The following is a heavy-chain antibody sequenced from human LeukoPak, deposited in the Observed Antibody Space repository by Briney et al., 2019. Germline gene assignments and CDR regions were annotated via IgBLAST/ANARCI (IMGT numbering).Heavy chain of an antibody. D-gene: IGHD1-14*01. Sequence: ASVKVSCKASGYTFTGYYMHWVRQAPGQGLEWMGWINPNSGGTNYAQKFHGRVTMTRDTSISTAYRELSRLRTDNTAVYYCARDAATGWFTQFDYWGQGTLVTVSS. V-gene: IGHV1-2*02. CDR1: GYTFTGYY. J-gene: IGHJ4*02. CDR2: INPNSGGT. CDR3: ARDAATGWFTQFDY.